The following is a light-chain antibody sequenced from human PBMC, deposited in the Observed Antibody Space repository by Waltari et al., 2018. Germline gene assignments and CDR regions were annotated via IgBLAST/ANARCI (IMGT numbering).Light chain of an antibody. CDR2: EDN. Sequence: MLTQPHSVSETPGKTVTISCTRSSGNIATNYVKWYQQRPGSAPTKVIYEDNQRPSWVPDRFSGSIDSSSNSASLIIAGLKAEDEADYYCQSFDSSHVVFGGGTKLTVL. V-gene: IGLV6-57*03. J-gene: IGLJ2*01. CDR1: SGNIATNY. CDR3: QSFDSSHVV.